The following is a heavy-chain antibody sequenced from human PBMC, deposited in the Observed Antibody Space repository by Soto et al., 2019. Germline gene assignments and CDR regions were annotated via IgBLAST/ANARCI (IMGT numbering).Heavy chain of an antibody. J-gene: IGHJ6*02. Sequence: ASVKVSCKASGYMFISYGVSWVRQAPGQGLEWMGWISGYDGNTKYAQKFQGRVTMTTDTSTTTTYMELRSLRSDDTAVYYCARDLQLREPGYYYVLDVCGQGTSVTVSS. V-gene: IGHV1-18*01. CDR1: GYMFISYG. D-gene: IGHD1-26*01. CDR3: ARDLQLREPGYYYVLDV. CDR2: ISGYDGNT.